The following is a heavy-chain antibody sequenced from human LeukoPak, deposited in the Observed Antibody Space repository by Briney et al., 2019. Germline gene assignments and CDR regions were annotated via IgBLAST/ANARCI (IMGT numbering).Heavy chain of an antibody. J-gene: IGHJ4*02. CDR1: GFTFSSYW. V-gene: IGHV3-7*03. Sequence: GGSLRLSCAASGFTFSSYWMSWVRQAPGKGLEWVANIKRDGSQKYNVDSVKGRFTISRDNAKNSPYLQMNSLRAEDTAVYYCARGADWYDYWGQGTLVTVSS. CDR3: ARGADWYDY. D-gene: IGHD3-9*01. CDR2: IKRDGSQK.